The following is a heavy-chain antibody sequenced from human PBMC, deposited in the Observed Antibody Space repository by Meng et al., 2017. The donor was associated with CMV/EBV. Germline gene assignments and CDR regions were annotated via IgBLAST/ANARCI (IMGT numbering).Heavy chain of an antibody. CDR1: GGSISSYD. CDR3: ARHGDTAMVVGIDY. D-gene: IGHD5-18*01. J-gene: IGHJ4*02. Sequence: PRPCPIKSSAALPPPFTASGGSISSYDWSWTRQPAGKGLEWIGRIYTSGSTNYNPSLKSRVTMSVDTSKNQFSLKLSSVTAADTAVYYCARHGDTAMVVGIDYWGQGTLVTVSS. CDR2: IYTSGST. V-gene: IGHV4-4*07.